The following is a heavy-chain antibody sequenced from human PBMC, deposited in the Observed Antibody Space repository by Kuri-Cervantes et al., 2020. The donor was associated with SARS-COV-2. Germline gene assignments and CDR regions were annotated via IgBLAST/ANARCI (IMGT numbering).Heavy chain of an antibody. V-gene: IGHV4-38-2*01. J-gene: IGHJ4*02. Sequence: SQTLSLTCAVSGYSISSGYYWGWIRQPPGKGLEWIGSIYHSGSTYYNPSLKSRVTISVDTPKNQFSLKLSSVTAADTAVYYCARARRITIFGVVIKGRSDFDYWGQGTLVTVSS. CDR2: IYHSGST. CDR1: GYSISSGYY. CDR3: ARARRITIFGVVIKGRSDFDY. D-gene: IGHD3-3*01.